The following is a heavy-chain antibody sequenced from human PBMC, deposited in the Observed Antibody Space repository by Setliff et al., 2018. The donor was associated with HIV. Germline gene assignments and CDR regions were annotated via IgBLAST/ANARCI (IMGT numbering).Heavy chain of an antibody. J-gene: IGHJ3*02. D-gene: IGHD2-15*01. CDR3: AREHCSGGSCNGFDI. Sequence: LSLTCTVSGGSISTSYWNWIRQPPGKGLEWIAYIYISGTTNYNPSLKSRVTISLDTSRNQFSLKLGSVTAADTAMYYCAREHCSGGSCNGFDIWGQGTMVTVSS. V-gene: IGHV4-4*09. CDR2: IYISGTT. CDR1: GGSISTSY.